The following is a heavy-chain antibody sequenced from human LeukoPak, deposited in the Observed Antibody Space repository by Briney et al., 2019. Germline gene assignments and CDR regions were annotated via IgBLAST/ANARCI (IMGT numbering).Heavy chain of an antibody. CDR3: ARANNYYDSSGNFDY. V-gene: IGHV4-30-4*01. CDR1: GGSISSGDYY. Sequence: SQTLSLTCTVSGGSISSGDYYWSRIRQPPGKGLEWIGYIYYSGSTYYNPSLKSRVTISVDTSKNQFSLKLSSVTAADTAVYYCARANNYYDSSGNFDYWGQGTLVTVSS. J-gene: IGHJ4*02. CDR2: IYYSGST. D-gene: IGHD3-22*01.